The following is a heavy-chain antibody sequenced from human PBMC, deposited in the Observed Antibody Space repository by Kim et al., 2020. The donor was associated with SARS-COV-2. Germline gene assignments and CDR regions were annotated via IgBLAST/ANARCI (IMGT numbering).Heavy chain of an antibody. D-gene: IGHD3-10*01. J-gene: IGHJ4*02. V-gene: IGHV3-7*03. Sequence: YYVDSVKGRFTISRDNAKNSLYLQMNSLRAEDTAVYYCARLNMVRGYFDYWGQGTLVTVSS. CDR3: ARLNMVRGYFDY.